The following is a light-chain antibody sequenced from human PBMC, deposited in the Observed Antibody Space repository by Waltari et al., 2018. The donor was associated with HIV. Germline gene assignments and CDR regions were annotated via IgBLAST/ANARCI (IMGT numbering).Light chain of an antibody. V-gene: IGLV1-47*01. J-gene: IGLJ3*02. CDR3: VSYDSRLDERL. Sequence: QSVLTQPPSVSGTPGPTVTISCFGSTSHTETEPSDRYQQLQGTAPKLIIYRNYKRPSGVSDRFSCSESGASASLVISGLRSEDEAHYYCVSYDSRLDERLFGGGTKLTVL. CDR2: RNY. CDR1: TSHTETEP.